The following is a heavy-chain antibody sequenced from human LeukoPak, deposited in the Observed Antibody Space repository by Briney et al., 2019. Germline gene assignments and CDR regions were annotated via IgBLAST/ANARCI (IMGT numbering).Heavy chain of an antibody. V-gene: IGHV3-23*01. CDR1: GFTFSSYA. D-gene: IGHD3-9*01. CDR3: AKESYDILTGLNNWFDP. J-gene: IGHJ5*02. Sequence: GGSLRLSCAASGFTFSSYAMSWVRQAPGKGLEWVSAISGSGGSTYYADSVKGRFTISRDNSKNTLYLQMNSLRAEDTAVYYCAKESYDILTGLNNWFDPWGQGTLVTVSS. CDR2: ISGSGGST.